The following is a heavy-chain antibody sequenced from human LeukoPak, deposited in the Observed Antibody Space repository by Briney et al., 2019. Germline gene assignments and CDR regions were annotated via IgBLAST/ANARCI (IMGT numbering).Heavy chain of an antibody. CDR3: ARDSAMVRGVIINYFDY. J-gene: IGHJ4*02. Sequence: ASVKVSCKASGYTFTNYGITWVRQAPGQGLEWLGWISAGNGDTSYPQSLQDRVTVTIDTSTSTAYMELRSLRSDDTAVYYCARDSAMVRGVIINYFDYWGQGTLVSVSS. CDR1: GYTFTNYG. D-gene: IGHD3-10*01. CDR2: ISAGNGDT. V-gene: IGHV1-18*01.